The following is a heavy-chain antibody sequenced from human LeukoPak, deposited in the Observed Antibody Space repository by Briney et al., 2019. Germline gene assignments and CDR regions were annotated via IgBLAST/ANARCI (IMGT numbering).Heavy chain of an antibody. CDR2: IYPGESDT. J-gene: IGHJ3*02. Sequence: GGALKISFKGSGYSFTSYWIGWVRPMPGKGLEWMGIIYPGESDTRYSPSFQGQVTISADKSISTAYLQSSSLKASDTAMYYCARQRDYEYAFDIGGQGTMVTVSA. D-gene: IGHD4-17*01. V-gene: IGHV5-51*01. CDR1: GYSFTSYW. CDR3: ARQRDYEYAFDI.